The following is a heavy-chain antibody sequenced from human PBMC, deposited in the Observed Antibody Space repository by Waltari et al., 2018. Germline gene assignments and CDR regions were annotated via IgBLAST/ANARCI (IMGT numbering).Heavy chain of an antibody. CDR1: GGSISSGSYY. D-gene: IGHD3-16*02. CDR2: IYTSGST. V-gene: IGHV4-61*02. CDR3: ASYGGGSYLDY. J-gene: IGHJ4*02. Sequence: QVQLQESGPGLVKPSQTLSLTCTVSGGSISSGSYYWSWIRQPAGKGLEWIGRIYTSGSTNYNPSLKSRVTISVDTSKNQFSLKLSSVTAADTAVYYCASYGGGSYLDYWGQGTLVTVSS.